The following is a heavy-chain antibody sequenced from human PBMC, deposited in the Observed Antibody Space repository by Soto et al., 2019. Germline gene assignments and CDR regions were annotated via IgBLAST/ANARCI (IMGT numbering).Heavy chain of an antibody. J-gene: IGHJ5*02. V-gene: IGHV3-49*04. D-gene: IGHD2-2*02. CDR1: GFAFGDYA. Sequence: LRLSCTASGFAFGDYAISWVRQAPGKGLEWVGFIRSKAYGGTTEYSASVKGRFTISRDDSKSIAYLQMNSLKTEDTAVYYCTTGTWYCISTSCYTDINSVTFDPCGQGTLVTVSA. CDR2: IRSKAYGGTT. CDR3: TTGTWYCISTSCYTDINSVTFDP.